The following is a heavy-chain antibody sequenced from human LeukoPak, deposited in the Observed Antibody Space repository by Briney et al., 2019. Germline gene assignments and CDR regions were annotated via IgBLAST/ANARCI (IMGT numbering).Heavy chain of an antibody. CDR2: ISWNSGSI. J-gene: IGHJ4*02. V-gene: IGHV3-9*01. CDR3: AKDIMERLGELSSLDY. Sequence: GRSLRLSCAASGFTFDGYAMPWVRQAPGKGLEWVSGISWNSGSIGYADSVKGRFTISRDNAKNSLYLQMNSLRAEDTALYYCAKDIMERLGELSSLDYWGQGTLVTVSS. D-gene: IGHD3-16*02. CDR1: GFTFDGYA.